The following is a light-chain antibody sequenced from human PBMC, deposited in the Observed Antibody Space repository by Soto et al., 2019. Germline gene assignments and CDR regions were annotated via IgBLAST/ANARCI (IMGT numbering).Light chain of an antibody. Sequence: DIQMTQSPSSLSASVGDRVIITCRASQGISDHLAWYQQKPGKVPKLLIYAAPTVQSGVPSRFSGSGSGTEFTLTISSLQPEDVATYYCQKHNGAPFTFGGGTKVEIK. CDR3: QKHNGAPFT. J-gene: IGKJ4*01. CDR1: QGISDH. V-gene: IGKV1-27*01. CDR2: AAP.